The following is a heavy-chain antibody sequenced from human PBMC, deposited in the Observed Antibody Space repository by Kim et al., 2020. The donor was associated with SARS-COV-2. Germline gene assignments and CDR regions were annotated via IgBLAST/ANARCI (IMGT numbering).Heavy chain of an antibody. CDR3: AKDGHYYDSSGYPDY. Sequence: GGSLRLSCAASGFTFSSYGMHWVRQAPGKGLEWVAVISYDGSNKYYADSVKGRFTISRDNSKNTLYLQMNSLRAEDTAVYYCAKDGHYYDSSGYPDYWGQGTLVTVSS. D-gene: IGHD3-22*01. CDR2: ISYDGSNK. V-gene: IGHV3-30*18. CDR1: GFTFSSYG. J-gene: IGHJ4*02.